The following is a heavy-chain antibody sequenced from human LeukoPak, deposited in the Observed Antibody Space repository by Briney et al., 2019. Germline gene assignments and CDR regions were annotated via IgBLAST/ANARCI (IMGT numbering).Heavy chain of an antibody. V-gene: IGHV1-24*01. D-gene: IGHD3-22*01. CDR1: GYTLTELS. J-gene: IGHJ3*02. CDR2: FDPEDGET. Sequence: ASVKVSCKVSGYTLTELSMHWVRQAPGKGLEWMGGFDPEDGETIYAQKFQGRVTMTEDTSTDTAYMELSSLRSEDTAVYYCATWYYYDSSGYRVLSAFGIWGQGTMVTVSS. CDR3: ATWYYYDSSGYRVLSAFGI.